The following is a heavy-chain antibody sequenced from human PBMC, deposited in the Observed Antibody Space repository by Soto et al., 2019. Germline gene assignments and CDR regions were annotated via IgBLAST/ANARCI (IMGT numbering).Heavy chain of an antibody. J-gene: IGHJ4*02. V-gene: IGHV1-69*13. CDR2: IIPIFGTA. CDR3: ARVRSYYYDSSGYYIDY. Sequence: GASVKVSCEASGGTFSSYAISWVRQAPGQGLEWMGGIIPIFGTANYAQKFQGRVTITADESTSTAYMELSSLRSEDTAVYYCARVRSYYYDSSGYYIDYWGQGTLVTVSS. D-gene: IGHD3-22*01. CDR1: GGTFSSYA.